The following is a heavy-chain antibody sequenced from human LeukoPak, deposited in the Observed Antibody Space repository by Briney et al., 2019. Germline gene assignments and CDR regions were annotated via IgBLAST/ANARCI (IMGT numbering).Heavy chain of an antibody. CDR1: GFTFSDYS. D-gene: IGHD3-22*01. Sequence: SGGSLRLSCGASGFTFSDYSMNWVRQAPGKGLEWISYVGISSGNTKYAASVKGRFTISRDNSKNTLYLQMNSLRAEDTAVYYCAKDPTMIVVVIPDYWGQGTLVTVSS. V-gene: IGHV3-48*01. J-gene: IGHJ4*02. CDR3: AKDPTMIVVVIPDY. CDR2: VGISSGNT.